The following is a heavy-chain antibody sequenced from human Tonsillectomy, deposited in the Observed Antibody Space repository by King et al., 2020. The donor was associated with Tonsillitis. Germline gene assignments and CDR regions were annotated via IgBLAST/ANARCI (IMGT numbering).Heavy chain of an antibody. CDR1: GSSISSGGYF. CDR2: IYIPGCT. Sequence: VQLQESGPGLVKPSQTLSLTCHVSGSSISSGGYFWNWIRHHPWKGREWMGDIYIPGCTYYNPSLQSRIAISVKNAKNHCSLKLTSVTAADTAVYYCARIVRSSGWYLDYWGQGTLVTVSS. D-gene: IGHD6-13*01. J-gene: IGHJ4*02. V-gene: IGHV4-31*03. CDR3: ARIVRSSGWYLDY.